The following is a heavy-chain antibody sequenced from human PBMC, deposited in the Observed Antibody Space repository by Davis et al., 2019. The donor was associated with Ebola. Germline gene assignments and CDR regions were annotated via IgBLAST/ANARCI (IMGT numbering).Heavy chain of an antibody. J-gene: IGHJ4*02. CDR3: ARAMGY. CDR1: GFTFSDHY. V-gene: IGHV3-72*01. Sequence: GESLRLSCAASGFTFSDHYMDWVRQAPGKGLEWVGRIRSKANSYTTEYAASVKGRFTISRDDSKNSLYLQMNSLKTEDTAVYFCARAMGYWGQGTLVTVSS. CDR2: IRSKANSYTT. D-gene: IGHD3-16*01.